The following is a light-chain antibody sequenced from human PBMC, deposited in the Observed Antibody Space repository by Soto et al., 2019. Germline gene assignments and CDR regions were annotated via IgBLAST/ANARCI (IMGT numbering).Light chain of an antibody. CDR3: QPRDT. Sequence: DIQLTQSPSFLSASVGDRVTITCRASQGISSYLAWYQQKPGKAPKLLIYAASTLQSGVPSRFSGSGSGTEFTLTISSRQPEDFATYYCQPRDTFGPGPKWISN. V-gene: IGKV1-9*01. CDR1: QGISSY. CDR2: AAS. J-gene: IGKJ3*01.